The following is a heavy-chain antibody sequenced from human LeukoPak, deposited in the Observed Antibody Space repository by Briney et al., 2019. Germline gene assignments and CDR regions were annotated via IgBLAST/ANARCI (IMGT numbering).Heavy chain of an antibody. Sequence: GGSLRLSCAASGXTFSSYGMHWVRQAPGKGLEWVAVISYDGSNKFYPDSVKGRFTISRDNSNLYLQMNSLRAEDTAVYYCAKDGKKWQETLESWGQGTLVIVSS. CDR2: ISYDGSNK. J-gene: IGHJ4*02. V-gene: IGHV3-30*18. CDR3: AKDGKKWQETLES. D-gene: IGHD5-12*01. CDR1: GXTFSSYG.